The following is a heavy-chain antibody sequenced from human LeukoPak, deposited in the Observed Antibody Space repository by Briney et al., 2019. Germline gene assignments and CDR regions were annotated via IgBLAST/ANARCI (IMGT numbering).Heavy chain of an antibody. V-gene: IGHV4-34*01. CDR1: GGSFSDYF. Sequence: PSETLSLTCAVYGGSFSDYFWSWIRQPPGKGLEWIGEISHSGSTTYNPSLRSRVTISGDTSKKQFSLKLSSVTAADTAVYYCARDSSRSRAYLWGQGIRVTVSS. CDR3: ARDSSRSRAYL. CDR2: ISHSGST. J-gene: IGHJ4*02. D-gene: IGHD2-2*01.